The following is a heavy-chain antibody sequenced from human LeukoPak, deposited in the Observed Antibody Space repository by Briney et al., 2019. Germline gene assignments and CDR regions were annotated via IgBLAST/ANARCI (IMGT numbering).Heavy chain of an antibody. D-gene: IGHD2-2*01. CDR2: ISRSGGST. CDR1: GFTFSSYA. CDR3: ANIPPGSMVVVVPAAHLLY. J-gene: IGHJ4*02. V-gene: IGHV3-23*01. Sequence: GGSLRLSCAASGFTFSSYAMSWVRQAPGKGLEWVSAISRSGGSTFYADSVKGRFTISRDNTTNTLYLQMNSLRAEDTAVYYCANIPPGSMVVVVPAAHLLYWGQGTLVTVSS.